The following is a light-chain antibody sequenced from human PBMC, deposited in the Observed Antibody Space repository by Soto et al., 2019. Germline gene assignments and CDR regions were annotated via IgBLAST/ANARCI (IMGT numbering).Light chain of an antibody. CDR3: QQYDIWPPYT. V-gene: IGKV3-15*01. J-gene: IGKJ2*01. CDR2: GAS. Sequence: EIVLTQSPGTLSLSPGDRATLSCRASQSVSSSYLAWYQQKPGQAPRLLIYGASTRATGIPPRFSGGGSGTEFTVTISSLQSEDFAIYYCQQYDIWPPYTFGQGTKVDNK. CDR1: QSVSSSY.